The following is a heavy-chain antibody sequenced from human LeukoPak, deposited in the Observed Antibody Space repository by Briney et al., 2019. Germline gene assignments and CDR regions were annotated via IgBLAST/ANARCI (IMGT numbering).Heavy chain of an antibody. D-gene: IGHD1-26*01. J-gene: IGHJ4*02. Sequence: GGSLRLSCAASGFTFSSYAMSWVRQAPGKGLEWVSYISSSSSTIYYADSVKGRFTISRDNAKNSLFLQMNSLRAEDTAVYYCARDLIVGTTYFDYWGQGTLVTVSS. CDR2: ISSSSSTI. CDR1: GFTFSSYA. CDR3: ARDLIVGTTYFDY. V-gene: IGHV3-48*04.